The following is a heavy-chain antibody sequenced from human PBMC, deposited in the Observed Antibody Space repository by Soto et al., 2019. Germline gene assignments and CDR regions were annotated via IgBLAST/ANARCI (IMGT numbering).Heavy chain of an antibody. D-gene: IGHD3-10*01. Sequence: QMQLVESGGGVVQPGRSLRLSCAASGFSFNSYGMHWVRQAPGKGLEGVAFISYDGTNKFYGDSVKGRFTISRDNSKSTLYLQMNSLRPEDTAVYYCAKTGVSVVRGVPQGFDYWGQGTLVTVSS. V-gene: IGHV3-30*18. CDR2: ISYDGTNK. J-gene: IGHJ4*02. CDR3: AKTGVSVVRGVPQGFDY. CDR1: GFSFNSYG.